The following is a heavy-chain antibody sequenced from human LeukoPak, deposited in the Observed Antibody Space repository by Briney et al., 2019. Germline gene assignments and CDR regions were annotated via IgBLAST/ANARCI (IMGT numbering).Heavy chain of an antibody. V-gene: IGHV4-34*01. D-gene: IGHD3-16*01. CDR1: GGSFSGYY. CDR3: AREKKGVNWFDP. Sequence: SETLSLTCAVYGGSFSGYYWSWIRQPPGKGLEWIGEINHSGRTNYNPSLKSRVTISVDTSKNQFSLKLSSVTAADTAVYYCAREKKGVNWFDPWGQGTLVTVSS. J-gene: IGHJ5*02. CDR2: INHSGRT.